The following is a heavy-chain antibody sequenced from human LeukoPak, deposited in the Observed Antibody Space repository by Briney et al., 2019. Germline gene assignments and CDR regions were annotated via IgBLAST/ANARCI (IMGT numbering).Heavy chain of an antibody. CDR3: ARSIARSYASYYAMDV. Sequence: PSETLSLTCTVSGGSFSTNYWSWIRQPPGKGLEWIGYIYYSGSTDYNPSLKSRVTISLDTSKNQFSLRLTSVTAADTAVYFCARSIARSYASYYAMDVWGQGTTVTVSS. CDR2: IYYSGST. J-gene: IGHJ6*02. CDR1: GGSFSTNY. D-gene: IGHD1-26*01. V-gene: IGHV4-59*01.